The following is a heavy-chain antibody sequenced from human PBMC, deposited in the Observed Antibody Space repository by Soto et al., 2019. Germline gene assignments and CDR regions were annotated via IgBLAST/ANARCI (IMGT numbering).Heavy chain of an antibody. CDR3: ARGSRALYGY. Sequence: PSETLSLTCAVYGGSFSGHYWTWIRQPPGKGLEWIGEINHSGSTNYNPSLKSRVIISVDTSKNQFSLKLSSVTAADTAVYYCARGSRALYGYWGQGTLVTVSS. J-gene: IGHJ4*02. V-gene: IGHV4-34*01. D-gene: IGHD4-17*01. CDR2: INHSGST. CDR1: GGSFSGHY.